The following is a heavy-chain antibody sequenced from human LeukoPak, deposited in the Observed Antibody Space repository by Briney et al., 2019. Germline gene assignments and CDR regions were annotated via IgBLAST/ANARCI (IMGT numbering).Heavy chain of an antibody. D-gene: IGHD3-9*01. V-gene: IGHV3-30*02. CDR3: AKGRWGLTINNFDI. Sequence: GGSLRLSCAASGFTFSSYVMHWVRQAPGKGLEWMAFIRYDGSNKYYADSVKGRFTISRDNSKNTLYLQMNSLRGEDTAVYYCAKGRWGLTINNFDIWGQGTMVTVSS. J-gene: IGHJ3*02. CDR1: GFTFSSYV. CDR2: IRYDGSNK.